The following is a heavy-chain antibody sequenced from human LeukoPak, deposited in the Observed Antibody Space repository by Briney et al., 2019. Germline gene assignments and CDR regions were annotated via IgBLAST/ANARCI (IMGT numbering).Heavy chain of an antibody. CDR2: IYSGGST. D-gene: IGHD6-19*01. CDR1: GFTVSRNY. CDR3: GSSSSWSYFDY. J-gene: IGHJ4*02. V-gene: IGHV3-53*01. Sequence: PGGSLRLSCAASGFTVSRNYMSWVRQGPGKGLEWVSVIYSGGSTYYAGSMKGRFTISRDNSKNTVYLQMNSLRAEDTAVYYCGSSSSWSYFDYCGQGTLVTVSS.